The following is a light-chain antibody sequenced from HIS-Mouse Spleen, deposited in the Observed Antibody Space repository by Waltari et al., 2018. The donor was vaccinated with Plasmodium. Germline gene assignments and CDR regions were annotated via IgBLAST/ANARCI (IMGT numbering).Light chain of an antibody. CDR1: QGISNN. V-gene: IGKV1-27*01. J-gene: IGKJ1*01. CDR3: QKYNSAPPT. Sequence: DIQMPQSPSSLSASVGDRVTIPCRASQGISNNLAWYQQKPGKVPKLLIYAASTLQSGVPSRFSGSGSGTDFTLTISSLQPEDVATYYCQKYNSAPPTFGQGTKVEIK. CDR2: AAS.